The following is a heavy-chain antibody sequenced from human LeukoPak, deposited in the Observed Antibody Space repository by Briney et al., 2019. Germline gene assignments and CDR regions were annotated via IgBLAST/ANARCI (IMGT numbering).Heavy chain of an antibody. CDR2: IYYSGST. Sequence: SETLSLTCTVSGGSISSYYWSCIRQPPGKGLEWIGYIYYSGSTNYNPSLKSRVTISVDTSKNQFSLKLSSVTAADTAVYYCAREWWYSSDYWGQGTLVTVSS. V-gene: IGHV4-59*08. D-gene: IGHD2-15*01. CDR1: GGSISSYY. CDR3: AREWWYSSDY. J-gene: IGHJ4*02.